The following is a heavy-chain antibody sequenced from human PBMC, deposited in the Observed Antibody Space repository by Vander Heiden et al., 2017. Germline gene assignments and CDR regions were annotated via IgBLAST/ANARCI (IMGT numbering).Heavy chain of an antibody. CDR3: AILYSGYEWGVAFDI. Sequence: QLQLQESGPGLVKPSETLSLTCTVSGASISSSSYYWGWIRQPPGKGLEWIGSIYYSGSTYYNPSLKSRVTISVDTSKNQFSLKLSSVTAADTAVYYCAILYSGYEWGVAFDIWGQGTMVTVSS. J-gene: IGHJ3*02. CDR1: GASISSSSYY. D-gene: IGHD5-12*01. CDR2: IYYSGST. V-gene: IGHV4-39*01.